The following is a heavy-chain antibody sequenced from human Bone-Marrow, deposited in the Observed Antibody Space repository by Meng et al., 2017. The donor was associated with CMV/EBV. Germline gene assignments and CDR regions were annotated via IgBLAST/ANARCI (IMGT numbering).Heavy chain of an antibody. J-gene: IGHJ4*02. D-gene: IGHD2-2*01. V-gene: IGHV1-46*01. Sequence: ASVKVSCKASGYTFTSYYMHWVRQAPGQGLEWMGIINPSGGSTSYAQKFQGRVTMTRDTSTSTVYMELSSLRSEDTAVYYCARGGPDIVVVPAARGNFDYWGQGTLVTVSS. CDR2: INPSGGST. CDR1: GYTFTSYY. CDR3: ARGGPDIVVVPAARGNFDY.